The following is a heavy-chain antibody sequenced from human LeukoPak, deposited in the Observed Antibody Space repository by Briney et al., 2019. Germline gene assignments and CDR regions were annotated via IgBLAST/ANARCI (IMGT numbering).Heavy chain of an antibody. CDR3: AKDHYSSGWYFDY. D-gene: IGHD6-19*01. V-gene: IGHV3-33*06. Sequence: GRSLRLSCAASGFTFSNYGMHWVRQAPGKGLEWVAVIWYDGSNKYYADSVKGRFTISRDNSKNTLYLQMNSLRAEDTAVYYCAKDHYSSGWYFDYWGQGTPVTVSS. CDR1: GFTFSNYG. CDR2: IWYDGSNK. J-gene: IGHJ4*02.